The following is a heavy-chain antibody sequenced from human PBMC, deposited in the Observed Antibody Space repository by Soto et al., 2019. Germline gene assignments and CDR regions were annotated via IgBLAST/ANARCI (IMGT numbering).Heavy chain of an antibody. J-gene: IGHJ6*02. V-gene: IGHV3-53*01. CDR3: ARDGQEGGMDV. CDR2: IYSGGIT. Sequence: GGPLRLACAASVFTFSSNYMSWVRQAPGKGLEWVSVIYSGGITYYADSVKGRFTISRDNSKNTLYLQMNSLRAEDTAVYYCARDGQEGGMDVWGQGTTVTVSS. CDR1: VFTFSSNY.